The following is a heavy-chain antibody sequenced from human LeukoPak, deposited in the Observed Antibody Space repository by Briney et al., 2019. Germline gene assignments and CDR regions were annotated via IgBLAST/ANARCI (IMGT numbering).Heavy chain of an antibody. J-gene: IGHJ3*02. CDR1: GYTFTSYG. Sequence: ASVKVSCKASGYTFTSYGISWVRQAPGQGLEWMGWISAYNCNTNYAQKLQGRVTMTTDTSTSTAYMELRSLRSDDTAVYYCARDNYYDSSGYYFGAFDIWGQGTMVTVSS. CDR2: ISAYNCNT. D-gene: IGHD3-22*01. V-gene: IGHV1-18*01. CDR3: ARDNYYDSSGYYFGAFDI.